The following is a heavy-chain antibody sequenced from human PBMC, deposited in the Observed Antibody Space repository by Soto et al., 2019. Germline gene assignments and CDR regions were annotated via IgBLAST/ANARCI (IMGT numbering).Heavy chain of an antibody. D-gene: IGHD6-6*01. V-gene: IGHV3-66*04. CDR1: GFTVSSNY. Sequence: GGSLRLSCAASGFTVSSNYMSWVRQAPGKGQEWVSVIYSGGSTSYADSVKGRFTISRDNSKNTLYLQMNSLRAEDTAVYYCAVHYISSGLGIDYWGQGTLVTVSS. CDR2: IYSGGST. CDR3: AVHYISSGLGIDY. J-gene: IGHJ4*02.